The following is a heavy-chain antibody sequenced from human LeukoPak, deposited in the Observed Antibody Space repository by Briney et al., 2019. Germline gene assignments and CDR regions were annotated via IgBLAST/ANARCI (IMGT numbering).Heavy chain of an antibody. CDR1: GFTFSHHW. V-gene: IGHV3-7*01. CDR3: TRDRSRAEDD. Sequence: LRISSSASGFTFSHHWMSWAPQAPGKGLEWVANINQGGSDKYYVDSVKGRFTISRDNANNLLYLQMNSLRGEDTAVYYCTRDRSRAEDDWGQGTLVTVSS. J-gene: IGHJ4*02. D-gene: IGHD1-14*01. CDR2: INQGGSDK.